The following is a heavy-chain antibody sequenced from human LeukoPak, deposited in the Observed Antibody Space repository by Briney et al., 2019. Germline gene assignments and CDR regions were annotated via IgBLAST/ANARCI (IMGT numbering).Heavy chain of an antibody. J-gene: IGHJ3*02. CDR1: GFTVSTYW. V-gene: IGHV3-74*01. CDR3: ARVQTILAAAITFDI. CDR2: INGDGSST. Sequence: GGSLRLSCAGSGFTVSTYWMNWVRHAPGKGLVWVSRINGDGSSTSYAESVKGRFTISRDNAKNTLYLQMNSLRAEDTAVYYCARVQTILAAAITFDIWGHGTVVTVSS. D-gene: IGHD2-2*02.